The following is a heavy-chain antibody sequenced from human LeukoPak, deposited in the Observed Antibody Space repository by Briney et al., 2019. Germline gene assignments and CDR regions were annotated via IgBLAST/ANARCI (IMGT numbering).Heavy chain of an antibody. CDR1: GFTFSDYY. V-gene: IGHV3-11*01. CDR3: ARVGTIAAAGSNDY. J-gene: IGHJ4*02. D-gene: IGHD6-13*01. CDR2: ISSSETAT. Sequence: PGGSLRLSCAVSGFTFSDYYMSWIRQAPGKGLEWVSYISSSETATSYADSVKGRFTISRDNAKNSLYLQMNSLRAEDTAVYYCARVGTIAAAGSNDYWGQGTLVTVSS.